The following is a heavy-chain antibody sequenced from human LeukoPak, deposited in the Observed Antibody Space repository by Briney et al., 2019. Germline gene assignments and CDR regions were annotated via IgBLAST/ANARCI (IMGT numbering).Heavy chain of an antibody. Sequence: ASVKVSCKASGYTFTGYYMHWVRQAPGQGLEWMGWINPISGGTNSAQKLQGRVTMTTDTSTSTAYMELRSLRSDDTAVYYCARDTVSSGWPDYWGQGTLVTVSS. CDR1: GYTFTGYY. V-gene: IGHV1-2*02. CDR3: ARDTVSSGWPDY. D-gene: IGHD6-19*01. J-gene: IGHJ4*02. CDR2: INPISGGT.